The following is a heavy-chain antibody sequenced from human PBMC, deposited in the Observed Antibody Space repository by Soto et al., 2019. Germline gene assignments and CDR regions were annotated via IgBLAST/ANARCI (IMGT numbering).Heavy chain of an antibody. V-gene: IGHV1-8*01. J-gene: IGHJ5*02. CDR2: MNPNSGNT. Sequence: QVQLVQSGAEVKKPGASVKVSCKASGYTFTSYDINWVRQATGQALEWMGWMNPNSGNTGYAQKFQGGVTITRHTSISKGYMELSSLRSEDTAVYYCARGSIAAAGTFIGFDPWGQGTLVTVSS. CDR1: GYTFTSYD. D-gene: IGHD6-13*01. CDR3: ARGSIAAAGTFIGFDP.